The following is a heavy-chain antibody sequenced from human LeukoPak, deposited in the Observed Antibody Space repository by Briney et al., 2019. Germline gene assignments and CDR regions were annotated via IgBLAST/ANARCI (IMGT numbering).Heavy chain of an antibody. CDR1: GGSISSGSYY. J-gene: IGHJ4*02. D-gene: IGHD6-19*01. CDR3: ARESAGYSSGWTPGY. Sequence: NPSQTLSLTCTVSGGSISSGSYYWSWIRQPAGKGLEWIGRIYTSGSTNYNPSLKSRVTISVDTSKHQFSLKLSSVTAADTAVYYCARESAGYSSGWTPGYWGQGTLVTVSS. CDR2: IYTSGST. V-gene: IGHV4-61*02.